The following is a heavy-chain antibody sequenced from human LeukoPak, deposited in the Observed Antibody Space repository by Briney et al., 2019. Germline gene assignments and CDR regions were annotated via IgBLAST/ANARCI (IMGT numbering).Heavy chain of an antibody. V-gene: IGHV3-23*01. CDR3: AKGGTMTKKGYFDY. CDR2: ISGSGAGT. CDR1: RFTFSSYA. Sequence: PGGSLRLSCAASRFTFSSYAMIWVRQAPGKGLEWVSGISGSGAGTYYADSVKGRFTTSRDNSKNTLHLQMNSLRAEDTAVYYCAKGGTMTKKGYFDYWGQGTLVTVSS. J-gene: IGHJ4*02. D-gene: IGHD2-15*01.